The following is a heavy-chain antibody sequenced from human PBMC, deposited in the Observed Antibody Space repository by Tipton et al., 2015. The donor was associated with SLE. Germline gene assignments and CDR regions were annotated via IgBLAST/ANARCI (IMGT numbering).Heavy chain of an antibody. CDR3: ARAGSSSWSGGRVWYFDY. CDR2: INHSGVT. D-gene: IGHD6-13*01. CDR1: GGSFSDYF. V-gene: IGHV4-34*01. J-gene: IGHJ4*02. Sequence: TLSLTCAVYGGSFSDYFWSWFRQPPGKGLQWIGQINHSGVTSNNPSLRSRVTISVDTSRNQISLKLTSVTAADTAVYYCARAGSSSWSGGRVWYFDYWGQGTLVNVSP.